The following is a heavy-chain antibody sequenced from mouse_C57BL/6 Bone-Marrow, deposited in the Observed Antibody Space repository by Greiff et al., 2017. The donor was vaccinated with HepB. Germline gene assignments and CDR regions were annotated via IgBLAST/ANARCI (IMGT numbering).Heavy chain of an antibody. CDR3: ARVGVYYCGSPYFDY. D-gene: IGHD1-1*01. Sequence: VQLQQSGPGLVQPSQSLSITCTVSGFSLTSYGVHWVRQSPGKGLEWLGVIWSGGCTDYNAAFISRLSISKDNSKSQVFFKMNSLQADDTAIYYCARVGVYYCGSPYFDYWGQGTTLTVSS. V-gene: IGHV2-2*01. CDR1: GFSLTSYG. J-gene: IGHJ2*01. CDR2: IWSGGCT.